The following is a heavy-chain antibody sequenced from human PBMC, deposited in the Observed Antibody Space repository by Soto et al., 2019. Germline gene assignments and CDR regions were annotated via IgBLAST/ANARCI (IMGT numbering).Heavy chain of an antibody. CDR1: GFTFSSHG. D-gene: IGHD1-26*01. J-gene: IGHJ5*02. Sequence: GGSLRLSCAASGFTFSSHGMHWVRQAPGKGLEWVAVIWYDGSNKHYADSVKGRFTISRDNSKNTLYLQMNSLRAEDTAVYYCARDSLSSNWFDPWGQGTLVTVSS. V-gene: IGHV3-33*01. CDR2: IWYDGSNK. CDR3: ARDSLSSNWFDP.